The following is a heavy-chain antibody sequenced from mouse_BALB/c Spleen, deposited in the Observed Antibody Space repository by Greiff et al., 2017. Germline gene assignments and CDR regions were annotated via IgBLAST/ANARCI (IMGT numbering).Heavy chain of an antibody. CDR2: IRNKANGYTT. CDR1: GFTFTDYY. D-gene: IGHD4-1*01. CDR3: ARDRGSNWAWFAY. Sequence: EVQLVESGGGLVQPGGSLRLSCATSGFTFTDYYMSWVRQPPGKALEWLGFIRNKANGYTTEYSASVKGRFTISRDNSQSILYLQMNTLRAEDSATYYCARDRGSNWAWFAYWGQGTLVTVSA. V-gene: IGHV7-3*02. J-gene: IGHJ3*01.